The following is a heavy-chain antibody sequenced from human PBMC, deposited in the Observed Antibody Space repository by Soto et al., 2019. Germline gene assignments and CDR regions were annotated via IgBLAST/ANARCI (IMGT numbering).Heavy chain of an antibody. CDR2: INTDNGNT. CDR1: GYTFTTYA. Sequence: QVQVVQSGAEVKKPGASVTVSCKASGYTFTTYAIHWVRQAPGQSLEWMGWINTDNGNTYYSQKMQARVTITRDTSASTAYMELIRLRSEDTAVYYCARSRVRGGYYFDYWGQGALVTVSS. J-gene: IGHJ4*02. CDR3: ARSRVRGGYYFDY. V-gene: IGHV1-3*04. D-gene: IGHD3-16*01.